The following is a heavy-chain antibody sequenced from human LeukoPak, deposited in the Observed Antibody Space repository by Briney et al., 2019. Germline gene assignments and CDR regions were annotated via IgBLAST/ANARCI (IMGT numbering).Heavy chain of an antibody. CDR2: MNPNSGNT. D-gene: IGHD6-13*01. V-gene: IGHV1-8*01. Sequence: GASVKVTCKASGYTLTSYDINWVRQATGQGLEWMGWMNPNSGNTGYAQKFQGRVTMTRNTSISTAYMELRSLRSDDTAVYYCTRGPLAVVGSPLFYWGQGTLVTVSS. CDR3: TRGPLAVVGSPLFY. CDR1: GYTLTSYD. J-gene: IGHJ4*02.